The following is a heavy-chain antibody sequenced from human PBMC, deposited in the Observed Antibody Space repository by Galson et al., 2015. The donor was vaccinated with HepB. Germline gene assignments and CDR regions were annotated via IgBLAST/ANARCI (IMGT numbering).Heavy chain of an antibody. CDR2: VNSGGGT. CDR3: AKNHPGSGSYSALDI. D-gene: IGHD3-10*01. J-gene: IGHJ3*02. CDR1: GFTFSSYT. Sequence: SLRLSCAASGFTFSSYTMCWVRQAPGKGLEWVSAVNSGGGTNYADSVKGRFTVSRDNSKDTVYLQLNSLSAEDTALYYCAKNHPGSGSYSALDIWGKGTMVTVSS. V-gene: IGHV3-23*01.